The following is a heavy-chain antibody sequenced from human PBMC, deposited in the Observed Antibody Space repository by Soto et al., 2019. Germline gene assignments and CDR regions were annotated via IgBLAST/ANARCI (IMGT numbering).Heavy chain of an antibody. CDR1: GYTFTTYA. V-gene: IGHV1-3*01. D-gene: IGHD1-20*01. J-gene: IGHJ4*02. CDR2: INAGNGNT. Sequence: GASLKVSCKASGYTFTTYAIHWVRQAPGQRLEWMGWINAGNGNTKYSQKFQGRVTITRDTSANTAYMELSSLRSEDTAVYYCARDLNNWKYMFDYWGQGTLVNVSS. CDR3: ARDLNNWKYMFDY.